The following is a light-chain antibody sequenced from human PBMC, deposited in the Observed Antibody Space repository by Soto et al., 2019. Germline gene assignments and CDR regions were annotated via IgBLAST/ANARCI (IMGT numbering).Light chain of an antibody. CDR3: QHYGSSHRT. Sequence: ELVLTQSPGTLSLSPGERATLSCRASQSVSSIYLAWYQQKPGQAPRLVIYGASSRATGIPDRFSGSGSGTDFTLTISRLEPEDFAVYYCQHYGSSHRTFGQGTKVEIK. V-gene: IGKV3-20*01. J-gene: IGKJ1*01. CDR1: QSVSSIY. CDR2: GAS.